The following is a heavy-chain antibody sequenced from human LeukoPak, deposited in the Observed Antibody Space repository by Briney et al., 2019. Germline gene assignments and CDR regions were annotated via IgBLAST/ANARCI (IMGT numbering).Heavy chain of an antibody. CDR3: ATLAHHYYGMDV. CDR2: ISAYNGNT. J-gene: IGHJ6*02. Sequence: GASVKASCKASGYTFTSYGISWVRQAPGQGLEWMGWISAYNGNTNYAQKLQGRVTMTEDTSTDTAYMELSSLRSEDTAVYYCATLAHHYYGMDVWGQGTTVTVSS. V-gene: IGHV1-18*01. CDR1: GYTFTSYG.